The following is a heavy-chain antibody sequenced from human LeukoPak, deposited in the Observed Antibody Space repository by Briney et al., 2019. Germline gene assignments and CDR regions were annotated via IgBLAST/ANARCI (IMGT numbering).Heavy chain of an antibody. CDR2: INPNSGGT. Sequence: ASVKVSCKASGYTFTGYYMHLVRQPPGQGLEWMGWINPNSGGTNYAQKFQGRVTVTRDTSISTAYMELSRLRSDDTAVYYCARATGTYYDFWSGFSLSAWGQGTLVTVSS. V-gene: IGHV1-2*02. CDR1: GYTFTGYY. D-gene: IGHD3-3*01. CDR3: ARATGTYYDFWSGFSLSA. J-gene: IGHJ4*02.